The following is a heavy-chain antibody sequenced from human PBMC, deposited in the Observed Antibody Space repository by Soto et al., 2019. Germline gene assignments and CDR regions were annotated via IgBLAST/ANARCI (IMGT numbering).Heavy chain of an antibody. CDR1: GFSFSNYW. V-gene: IGHV3-7*01. Sequence: GGSLRLSCAVSGFSFSNYWMSWVRQSPGKGLEWVANINPDGSVEYYADSLKGRFTISRDNARNSLYLQMNSLGAEDTAVYYCVRDGASLINLFFGMDVWGQGTTVTVSS. D-gene: IGHD2-8*01. CDR2: INPDGSVE. J-gene: IGHJ6*02. CDR3: VRDGASLINLFFGMDV.